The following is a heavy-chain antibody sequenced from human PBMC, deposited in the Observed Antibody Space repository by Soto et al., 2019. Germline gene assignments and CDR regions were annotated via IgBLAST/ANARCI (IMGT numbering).Heavy chain of an antibody. V-gene: IGHV3-48*01. Sequence: PGGSLRLSCAASGFTFSTYSMNWVRQAPGKGLEWVSYISSSSSTIFYTDSVKGRFTVSRDNAKNSLYLQMNSLRAEDTAVDYCASPPYYYDSSGPPAYWGQGTLVTVPS. J-gene: IGHJ4*02. CDR2: ISSSSSTI. D-gene: IGHD3-22*01. CDR1: GFTFSTYS. CDR3: ASPPYYYDSSGPPAY.